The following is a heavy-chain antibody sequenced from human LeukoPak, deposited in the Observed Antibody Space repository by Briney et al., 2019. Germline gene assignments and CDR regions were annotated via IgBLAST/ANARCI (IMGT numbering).Heavy chain of an antibody. V-gene: IGHV1-69*05. Sequence: SVKVSCKASGGTFSSYAISWVRQAPGQGLEWMGGIIPIFGTANYAQKFQGRVTITTDESTSTAYMELSSLRSEDTAVYYCARDPVWFGELLRGVLDPWGQGTLVTVSS. D-gene: IGHD3-10*01. J-gene: IGHJ5*02. CDR3: ARDPVWFGELLRGVLDP. CDR1: GGTFSSYA. CDR2: IIPIFGTA.